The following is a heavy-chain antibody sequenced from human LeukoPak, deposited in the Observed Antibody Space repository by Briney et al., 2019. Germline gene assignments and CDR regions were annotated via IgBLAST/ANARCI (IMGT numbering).Heavy chain of an antibody. CDR3: GRVEMASVKDY. CDR2: ISPYNGDT. D-gene: IGHD5-24*01. V-gene: IGHV1-18*04. Sequence: GASVKVSCTASGYTFTGYYLHWVRQAPGQRLEWMGWISPYNGDTHYAQSFQGRVTMTTDTSTSTAYMELRSLRSDDTAVYYCGRVEMASVKDYWGQGTLLTVSS. CDR1: GYTFTGYY. J-gene: IGHJ4*02.